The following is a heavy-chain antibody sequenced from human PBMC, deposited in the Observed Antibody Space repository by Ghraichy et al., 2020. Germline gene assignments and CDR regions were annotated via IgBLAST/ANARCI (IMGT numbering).Heavy chain of an antibody. CDR3: ARGGSSPIYYYYGMDV. CDR1: GGTFSSYA. D-gene: IGHD6-6*01. CDR2: IIPILGIA. J-gene: IGHJ6*02. V-gene: IGHV1-69*04. Sequence: SVKVSCKASGGTFSSYAISWVRQAPGQGLEWMGRIIPILGIANYAQKFQGRVTITADKSTSTAYMELSSLRSEDTAVYYCARGGSSPIYYYYGMDVWGQGTTVTVSS.